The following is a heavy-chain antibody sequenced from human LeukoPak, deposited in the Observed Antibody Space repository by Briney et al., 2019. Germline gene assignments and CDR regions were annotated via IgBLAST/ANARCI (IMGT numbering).Heavy chain of an antibody. CDR1: GGSINSSDYY. CDR2: VYYSGNT. V-gene: IGHV4-39*07. CDR3: ARSGNYYGWPQSYFDY. Sequence: SETLSLTCTVSGGSINSSDYYWGWIRQSPGKGLEWVGSVYYSGNTYYNPSLKSRITISVDTSKNQFSLKLSSVAAADTAVYYCARSGNYYGWPQSYFDYWGQGTLVTVSS. J-gene: IGHJ4*02. D-gene: IGHD3-10*01.